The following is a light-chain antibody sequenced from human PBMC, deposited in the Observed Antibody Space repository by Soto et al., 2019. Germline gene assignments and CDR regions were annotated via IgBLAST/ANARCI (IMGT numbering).Light chain of an antibody. J-gene: IGKJ4*01. CDR2: DAS. Sequence: DIQMTQSPSTLSASVGDRVTITCRASQSISSWLAWYQQKPGKAPKLLIYDASSLESGVPSRFSGSGSGTEFTLTISSLQPDDXATYYCQQYXSYQLTFGGGTKVEIK. CDR3: QQYXSYQLT. V-gene: IGKV1-5*01. CDR1: QSISSW.